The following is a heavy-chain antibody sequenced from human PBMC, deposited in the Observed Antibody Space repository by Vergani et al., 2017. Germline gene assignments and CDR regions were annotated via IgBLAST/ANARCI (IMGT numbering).Heavy chain of an antibody. J-gene: IGHJ3*02. CDR1: GFTFSSYS. CDR2: ISSSSSTI. CDR3: ARPRADYDFWSGYYNRAFDI. D-gene: IGHD3-3*01. V-gene: IGHV3-48*04. Sequence: EVQLVESGGGLVQPGGSLRLSCAASGFTFSSYSMNWVRQAPGKGLEWVSYISSSSSTIYYADSVKGRFTISRDNAKNSLYLQMNSLRAEETAVYYCARPRADYDFWSGYYNRAFDIWGQGTMVTVSS.